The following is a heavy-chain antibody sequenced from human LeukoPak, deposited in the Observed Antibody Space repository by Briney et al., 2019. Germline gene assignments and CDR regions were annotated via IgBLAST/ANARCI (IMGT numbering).Heavy chain of an antibody. D-gene: IGHD3-10*01. Sequence: SGPTLVKPTQTLTLTCTFSGFSLSTSGVGVGWIRQPPGKALEWLALIYWDDDKRYSPSLKSRLTITKDTSKNQVVLTMTNMDPVDTATYYCAHTSGKSYYGSGLYDYWGQGTLVTVSS. CDR2: IYWDDDK. CDR1: GFSLSTSGVG. J-gene: IGHJ4*02. V-gene: IGHV2-5*02. CDR3: AHTSGKSYYGSGLYDY.